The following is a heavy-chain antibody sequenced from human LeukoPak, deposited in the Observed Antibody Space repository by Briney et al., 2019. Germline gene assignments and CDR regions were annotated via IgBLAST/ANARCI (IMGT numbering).Heavy chain of an antibody. J-gene: IGHJ6*02. V-gene: IGHV3-23*01. CDR1: GXXXSSYA. D-gene: IGHD2-2*01. Sequence: PGGSLRLSCAASGXXXSSYAXSWVRQAPXXXXXXXXXISGSGGSTYYADSVKGRFTISRDNSKNTLYLQMNSLRAEDTAVYYCAKVVPAAINYYYYGMDVWGQGTTVTVSS. CDR2: ISGSGGST. CDR3: AKVVPAAINYYYYGMDV.